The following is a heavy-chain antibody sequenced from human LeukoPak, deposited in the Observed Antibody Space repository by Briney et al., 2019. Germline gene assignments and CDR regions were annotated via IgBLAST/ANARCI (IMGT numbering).Heavy chain of an antibody. CDR2: ISGSGGST. V-gene: IGHV3-23*01. D-gene: IGHD2/OR15-2a*01. J-gene: IGHJ6*02. Sequence: GGSLRLSCAASGFSVSSNHMSWVRQAPGKGLEWVSAISGSGGSTYYADSVKGRFTISRDNSKNTLYLQMNSLRAEDTAVYYCAKDFSISPMDVWGQGTTVTVSS. CDR3: AKDFSISPMDV. CDR1: GFSVSSNH.